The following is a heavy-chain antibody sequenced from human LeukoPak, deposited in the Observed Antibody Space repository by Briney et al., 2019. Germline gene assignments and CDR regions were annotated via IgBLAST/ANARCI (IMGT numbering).Heavy chain of an antibody. J-gene: IGHJ4*02. D-gene: IGHD1-26*01. CDR3: ARDKIVGPTTLDY. CDR1: GFTFSGYW. V-gene: IGHV3-7*01. CDR2: IKQDGYEK. Sequence: GGSLRLSCTASGFTFSGYWMSWVRQTPEKGLEWVANIKQDGYEKYYVDSVKGRFTISRDNAKNSLYLQMNSLRADDTAVYYCARDKIVGPTTLDYWGQGTLVTVSS.